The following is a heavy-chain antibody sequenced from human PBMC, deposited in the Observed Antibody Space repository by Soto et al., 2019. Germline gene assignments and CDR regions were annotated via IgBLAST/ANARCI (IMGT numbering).Heavy chain of an antibody. CDR1: RVTFGSCA. V-gene: IGHV1-69*06. Sequence: SVEVSCKASRVTFGSCALRWVRQAPRQGLKWMGGIIPIFGTANYAQKFQGRVTITADKSTSTAYMELSSLRSEDTAVYYCASAVVVPAAIKDYYYSGMDVWGQGTKVTVSS. J-gene: IGHJ6*02. CDR2: IIPIFGTA. D-gene: IGHD2-2*02. CDR3: ASAVVVPAAIKDYYYSGMDV.